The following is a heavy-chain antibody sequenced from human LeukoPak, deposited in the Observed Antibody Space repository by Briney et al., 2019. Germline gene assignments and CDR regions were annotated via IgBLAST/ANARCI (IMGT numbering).Heavy chain of an antibody. CDR2: INSSGGST. CDR3: ARSVGTYYYGSGTYSTAFDI. J-gene: IGHJ3*02. D-gene: IGHD3-10*01. Sequence: ASVKVSCKASGYTFTSYYMHWVRQAPGQGLEWMGIINSSGGSTSYAQKFQGRVTMTRDMSTSTVYMELSSLRSEDTAVYYCARSVGTYYYGSGTYSTAFDIWGQGTMVTVSS. CDR1: GYTFTSYY. V-gene: IGHV1-46*01.